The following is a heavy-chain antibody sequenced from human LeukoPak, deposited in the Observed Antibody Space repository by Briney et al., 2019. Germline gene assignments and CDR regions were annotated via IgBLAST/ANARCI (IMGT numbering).Heavy chain of an antibody. D-gene: IGHD6-6*01. V-gene: IGHV1-18*01. CDR2: ISGYNGNT. J-gene: IGHJ4*02. CDR3: ASGSSSSSGVDY. Sequence: GASVKVSCKASGYTFTSYGISWVRQAPGQGLEWMGWISGYNGNTNYAQKLQGRVTLTRDTSISTAYMELSRLRSDDTAVYYCASGSSSSSGVDYWGQGTLVTVSS. CDR1: GYTFTSYG.